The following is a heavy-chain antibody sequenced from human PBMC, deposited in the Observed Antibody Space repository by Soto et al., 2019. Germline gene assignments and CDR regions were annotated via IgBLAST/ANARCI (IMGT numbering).Heavy chain of an antibody. J-gene: IGHJ4*02. CDR1: GFTFSSYG. Sequence: PGGSLRLSCAASGFTFSSYGMHWVRQAPGKGLEWVAIIWFDGSSEYYADSVKGRFTISRDNSKNTLYLQINSLRAEDTALYYCARDWNWTLDYWGRGTLVTVSS. V-gene: IGHV3-33*01. CDR2: IWFDGSSE. CDR3: ARDWNWTLDY. D-gene: IGHD1-1*01.